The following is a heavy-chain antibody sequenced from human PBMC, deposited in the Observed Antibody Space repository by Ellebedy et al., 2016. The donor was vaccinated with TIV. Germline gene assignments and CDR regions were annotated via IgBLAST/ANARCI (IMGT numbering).Heavy chain of an antibody. CDR1: GFTFSSYS. J-gene: IGHJ4*02. D-gene: IGHD3-10*01. CDR3: AGADTMVRVSAI. Sequence: GESLKISXAASGFTFSSYSMNWVRQAPGKGLEWVSSISSSSSYIYYADSVKGRFTISRDNAKNSLYLQMNSLRAEDTAVYYCAGADTMVRVSAIWGQGTLVTVSS. V-gene: IGHV3-21*01. CDR2: ISSSSSYI.